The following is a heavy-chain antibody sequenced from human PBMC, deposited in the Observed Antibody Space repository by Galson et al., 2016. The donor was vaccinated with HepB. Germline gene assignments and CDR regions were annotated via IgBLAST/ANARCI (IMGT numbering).Heavy chain of an antibody. CDR2: ISSSSSYI. CDR3: ARGGYSGYDWVRNWFDP. V-gene: IGHV3-21*01. Sequence: SLRLSCAASGFTLSSYSMHWVRQAPGKGLEWVSFISSSSSYIYYADSVKGRFTISRDNAKNSLYLQMNSLRAEDTVVYYCARGGYSGYDWVRNWFDPWGQGTLVTVSS. CDR1: GFTLSSYS. D-gene: IGHD5-12*01. J-gene: IGHJ5*02.